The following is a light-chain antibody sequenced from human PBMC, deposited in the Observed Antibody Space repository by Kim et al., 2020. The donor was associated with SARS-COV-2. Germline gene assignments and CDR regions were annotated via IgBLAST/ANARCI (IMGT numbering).Light chain of an antibody. CDR1: QGMSSY. CDR3: QQYYSYPLT. Sequence: ASTGDRVNITCRASQGMSSYLAWYQKKPGKAHKLLIYAASTLQSGVPSRFSGSGSGTDFTLTISCLQSEDFATYYCQQYYSYPLTFGGGTKVDIK. CDR2: AAS. J-gene: IGKJ4*01. V-gene: IGKV1-8*01.